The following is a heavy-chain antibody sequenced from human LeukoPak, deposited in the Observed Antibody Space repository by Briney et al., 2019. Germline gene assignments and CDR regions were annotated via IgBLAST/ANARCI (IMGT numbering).Heavy chain of an antibody. Sequence: GGSLRLSCEASGFTFSSSWMHWVRRAPGKGLVWVSRINSDGSTTTYADSVKGRFTVSRDNAKNTLYLQMNSLRAEDTAVYYCARSLGGGDCYWGQGALVTVSS. D-gene: IGHD2-21*02. CDR3: ARSLGGGDCY. CDR2: INSDGSTT. CDR1: GFTFSSSW. V-gene: IGHV3-74*01. J-gene: IGHJ4*02.